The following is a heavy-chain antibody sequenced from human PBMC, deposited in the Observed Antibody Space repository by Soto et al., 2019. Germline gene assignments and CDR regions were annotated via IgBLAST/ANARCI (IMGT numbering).Heavy chain of an antibody. CDR2: INPNSGNT. V-gene: IGHV1-2*04. D-gene: IGHD2-2*01. CDR3: GRASCSSTSCYYMRLFDY. Sequence: ASVKVSCKASGYTFTSYGISWVRQAPGQGLEWMGWINPNSGNTNYAQKFQGWVTMTRDTSISTAYMELSRLRSDDTAVYYCGRASCSSTSCYYMRLFDYWGQGTLVTVSS. CDR1: GYTFTSYG. J-gene: IGHJ4*02.